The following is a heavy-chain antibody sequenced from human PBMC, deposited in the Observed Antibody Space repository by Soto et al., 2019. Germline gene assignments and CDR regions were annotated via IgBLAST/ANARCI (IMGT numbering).Heavy chain of an antibody. CDR3: VTEARDWNSPGSFDP. J-gene: IGHJ5*02. Sequence: GGSLRLSCVVSEGTFACYDRYWGRRAPGGGGEWVSLITSGGGGANYAHSVKGRFTISRDNSKNTLYLQMNSLRAEDTAVYHCVTEARDWNSPGSFDPWGRGTLVTVSS. D-gene: IGHD1-1*01. CDR2: ITSGGGGA. V-gene: IGHV3-23*01. CDR1: EGTFACYD.